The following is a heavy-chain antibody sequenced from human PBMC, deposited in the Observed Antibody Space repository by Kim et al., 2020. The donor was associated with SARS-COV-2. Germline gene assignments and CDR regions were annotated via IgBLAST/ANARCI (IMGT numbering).Heavy chain of an antibody. J-gene: IGHJ4*02. D-gene: IGHD6-13*01. V-gene: IGHV1-3*01. Sequence: KYSQKVQGRVTITRDTSASTAYMELSSLRSEDTAVYYCARSPYSSPFDYWGQGTLVTVSS. CDR3: ARSPYSSPFDY.